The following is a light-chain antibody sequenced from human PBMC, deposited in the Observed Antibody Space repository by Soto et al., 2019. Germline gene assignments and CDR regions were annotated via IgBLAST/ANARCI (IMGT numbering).Light chain of an antibody. CDR1: SSDVGTYNY. V-gene: IGLV2-14*01. CDR2: EVS. J-gene: IGLJ1*01. CDR3: SSYTRDTALV. Sequence: QSALPQPASVSGSPGQSIPISCTGTSSDVGTYNYVSWYQHHPGKDPKLIIYEVSNRPSGVSNRFSGSKSGSTASLTISGLQAEDEADYHCSSYTRDTALVFGTGTKLTVL.